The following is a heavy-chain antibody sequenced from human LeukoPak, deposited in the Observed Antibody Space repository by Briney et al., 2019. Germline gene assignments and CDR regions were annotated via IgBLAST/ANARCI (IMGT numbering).Heavy chain of an antibody. V-gene: IGHV3-64*01. CDR3: ARAVTYYYGSGSHVDY. CDR2: ISSNGDTT. J-gene: IGHJ4*02. CDR1: GFTFSNNA. Sequence: GGSLRLSCAASGFTFSNNAMYWVRQAPGKGLEYASAISSNGDTTYYANSVKGRFTISRDNSKNTLYLQMGSLRAEDMAVYYCARAVTYYYGSGSHVDYWGQGTLVTVSS. D-gene: IGHD3-10*01.